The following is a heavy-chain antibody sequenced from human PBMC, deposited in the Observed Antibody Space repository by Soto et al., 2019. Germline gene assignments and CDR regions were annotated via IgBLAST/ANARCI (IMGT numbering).Heavy chain of an antibody. J-gene: IGHJ4*02. Sequence: GTSVKVSCKASGYTFTSYAMHWVRQAPGQRLEWMGWINAGNGNTKYSQKFQGRVTITRDTSASTAYMELSSLRSEDTAVYYCAICVNVRGYSYRLTTFDYWGQRTLVTVSS. D-gene: IGHD5-18*01. CDR1: GYTFTSYA. CDR3: AICVNVRGYSYRLTTFDY. CDR2: INAGNGNT. V-gene: IGHV1-3*01.